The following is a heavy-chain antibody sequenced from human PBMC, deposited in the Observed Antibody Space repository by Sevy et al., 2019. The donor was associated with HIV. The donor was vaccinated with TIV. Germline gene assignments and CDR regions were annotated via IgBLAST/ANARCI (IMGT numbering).Heavy chain of an antibody. CDR2: ISYDGITK. J-gene: IGHJ3*02. CDR3: AKGSRATDSAFDI. Sequence: GGSLRLSCAASGFTFSNYGMHWVRQAPGKGLEGVAVISYDGITKNYADSVKGRFTISRDNSKNTVHLQMNSLRTEDTAVYYCAKGSRATDSAFDIWGQGTMVTVSS. V-gene: IGHV3-30*18. CDR1: GFTFSNYG. D-gene: IGHD3-22*01.